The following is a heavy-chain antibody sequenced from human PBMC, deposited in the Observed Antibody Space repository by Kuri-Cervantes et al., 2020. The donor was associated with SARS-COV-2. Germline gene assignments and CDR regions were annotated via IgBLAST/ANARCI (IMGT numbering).Heavy chain of an antibody. D-gene: IGHD3-3*01. J-gene: IGHJ5*02. Sequence: GESLKISCAASGFTFSSYWMHWVRQAPGKGLVWVSRINSDGSSTSYADSVKGRFTISRDNAKNTLYLQMNSLRAEDTAVYYCARDVVHDFWSGYENWFDPWGQGALVT. CDR2: INSDGSST. V-gene: IGHV3-74*01. CDR3: ARDVVHDFWSGYENWFDP. CDR1: GFTFSSYW.